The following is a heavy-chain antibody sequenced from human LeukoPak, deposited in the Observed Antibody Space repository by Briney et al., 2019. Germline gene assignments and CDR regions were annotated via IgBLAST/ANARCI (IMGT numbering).Heavy chain of an antibody. J-gene: IGHJ6*02. Sequence: SETLSLTCAVYGGSFSGYYWSWIRQPPGKGLEWIGYIYYSGSTNYNPSLKSRVTISVDTSKNQFSLKLSSVTAADTAVYYCATLATYYYYYGMDVWGQGTTVTVSS. CDR2: IYYSGST. CDR1: GGSFSGYY. CDR3: ATLATYYYYYGMDV. V-gene: IGHV4-59*08.